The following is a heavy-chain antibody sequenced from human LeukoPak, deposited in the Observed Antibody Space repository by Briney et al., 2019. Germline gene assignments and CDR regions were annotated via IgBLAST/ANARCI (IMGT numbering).Heavy chain of an antibody. CDR1: GYSFTSYW. D-gene: IGHD6-19*01. CDR3: ARGSSGWYNYYYYYGMGV. Sequence: GESLKISCKGSGYSFTSYWIGWVRQMPGKGLEWMGIIYPGDSDTRYSPSFQGQVTISADKSISTAYLQWSSLKTSDTAMYYCARGSSGWYNYYYYYGMGVWGQGTTVTVSS. J-gene: IGHJ6*02. V-gene: IGHV5-51*01. CDR2: IYPGDSDT.